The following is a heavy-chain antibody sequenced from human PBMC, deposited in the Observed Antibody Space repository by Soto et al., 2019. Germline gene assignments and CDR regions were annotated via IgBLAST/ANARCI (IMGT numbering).Heavy chain of an antibody. J-gene: IGHJ4*02. CDR1: GGSISSGGYS. Sequence: QVQLQESGPGLVKPSQTLSLTCTVSGGSISSGGYSWSWIRQPPGKGLEWIGYIYYSGSTYYNPSLKGRVTISVDTSKNQFSLKLSSVTAADTDVYYCARGVTMVRGVINNPYFDYWGQGTLVTVSS. V-gene: IGHV4-31*03. D-gene: IGHD3-10*01. CDR2: IYYSGST. CDR3: ARGVTMVRGVINNPYFDY.